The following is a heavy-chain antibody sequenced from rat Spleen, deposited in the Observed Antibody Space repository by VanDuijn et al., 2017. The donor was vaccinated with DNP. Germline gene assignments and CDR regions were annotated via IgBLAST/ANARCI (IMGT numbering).Heavy chain of an antibody. Sequence: EVQLVESGGGLVQPGRSLKLSCVASGFTFNNYWMTWIRQAPGKGLEWVASITNTGGSTYYPDSVKGRFTISRDNAKSTLYLQLNSLRSEDTATYYCTRDRGLPGYNSYFDYWGQGVMVTVSS. D-gene: IGHD1-4*01. CDR3: TRDRGLPGYNSYFDY. CDR2: ITNTGGST. CDR1: GFTFNNYW. V-gene: IGHV5-31*01. J-gene: IGHJ2*01.